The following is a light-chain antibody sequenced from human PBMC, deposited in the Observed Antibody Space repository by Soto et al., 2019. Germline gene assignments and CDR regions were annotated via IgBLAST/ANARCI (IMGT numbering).Light chain of an antibody. CDR1: QSVSSS. Sequence: VVTQTQDTLSVSSGERVTLSCSASQSVSSSLAWYQQRPGQAPRLLIYDTSTRAAGISARFSGSGSGTEFTLTISSLQSEDSAVDYCQQYIDWSPGTFGQATKV. CDR3: QQYIDWSPGT. J-gene: IGKJ1*01. CDR2: DTS. V-gene: IGKV3-15*01.